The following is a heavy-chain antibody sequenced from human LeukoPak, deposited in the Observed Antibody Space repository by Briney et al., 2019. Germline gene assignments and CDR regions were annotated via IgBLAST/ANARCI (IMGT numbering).Heavy chain of an antibody. J-gene: IGHJ4*02. CDR2: IYSGGST. Sequence: GGSLRLSCAASGFTVSSNYMSWVRQAPGKGLEWVSVIYSGGSTYYADSVKGRFTISRDNSKNTLYLQMNSLRAEDTAVYYCAGNTDYGSGDYPAYFDYWGQGTLVTVSS. CDR3: AGNTDYGSGDYPAYFDY. D-gene: IGHD3-10*01. CDR1: GFTVSSNY. V-gene: IGHV3-53*01.